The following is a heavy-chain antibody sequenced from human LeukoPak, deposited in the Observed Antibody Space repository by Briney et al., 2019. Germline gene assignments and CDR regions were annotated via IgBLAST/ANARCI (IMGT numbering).Heavy chain of an antibody. J-gene: IGHJ4*02. D-gene: IGHD5-12*01. CDR1: GFTFNNNA. V-gene: IGHV3-23*01. CDR2: INGGGDAT. CDR3: VRALYRWTFSGYENSGPEPDY. Sequence: PGGSLRLSCATSGFTFNNNAMTWVRQAPGKGLEWVPAINGGGDATEYADSVKGRFTISRDNSKNTLYLQMNSLRDEDTAVYYCVRALYRWTFSGYENSGPEPDYWGQGTLVIVSS.